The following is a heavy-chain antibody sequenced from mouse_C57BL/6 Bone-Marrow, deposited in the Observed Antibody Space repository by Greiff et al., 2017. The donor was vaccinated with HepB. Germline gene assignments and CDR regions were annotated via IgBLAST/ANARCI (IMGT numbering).Heavy chain of an antibody. D-gene: IGHD1-1*01. CDR2: IDPEDGDT. V-gene: IGHV14-1*01. J-gene: IGHJ3*01. CDR1: GFNIKDYY. Sequence: EVQLQQSGAELVRPGASVKLSCTASGFNIKDYYMHWVKQRPEQGLEWIGRIDPEDGDTEYAPKFQGKATMTADTSSNTAYLQLSSLTSEDTAVDYCTNLLLRAWFAYWGQGTLVTVSA. CDR3: TNLLLRAWFAY.